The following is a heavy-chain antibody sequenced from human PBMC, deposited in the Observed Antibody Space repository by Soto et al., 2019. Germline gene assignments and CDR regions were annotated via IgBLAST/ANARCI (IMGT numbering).Heavy chain of an antibody. D-gene: IGHD3-22*01. CDR2: ISSSSSYI. J-gene: IGHJ4*02. CDR1: GFTFSSYS. Sequence: GGSLRLSCAASGFTFSSYSMNWVRQAPGKGLEWVSSISSSSSYIYYTDSVKGRFTISRDNAKNSLYQQMNSLRAEDTAVYYCARAPYYYDSRGYWAYWGQGTLVTVSS. CDR3: ARAPYYYDSRGYWAY. V-gene: IGHV3-21*01.